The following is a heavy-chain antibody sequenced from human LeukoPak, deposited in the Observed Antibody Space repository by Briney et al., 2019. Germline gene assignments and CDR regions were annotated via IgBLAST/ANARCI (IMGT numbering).Heavy chain of an antibody. CDR3: AKAPRAAAGTYNGMDV. Sequence: GGSLRLSCAASGFTFSSYAMSWVRQAPGKGLDWVSAISGSGGSTYYADSVKGRFTISRDNSKNTLYLQMNSLKAEDTAVYYCAKAPRAAAGTYNGMDVWGQGTTVTVSS. CDR1: GFTFSSYA. D-gene: IGHD6-13*01. CDR2: ISGSGGST. V-gene: IGHV3-23*01. J-gene: IGHJ6*02.